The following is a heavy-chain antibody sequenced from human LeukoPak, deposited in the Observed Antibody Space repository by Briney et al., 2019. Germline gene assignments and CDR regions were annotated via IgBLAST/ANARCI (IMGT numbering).Heavy chain of an antibody. D-gene: IGHD3-10*01. Sequence: GGSLRLSCAASGFTFSNYDMHWVRQATGKGLEWVSGIGNAGDTYYFGSVKGRFTISRENAKNSFYLQMNNLRAEDTAVYYCVNTFGLGTYLADWGQGTPVTVSS. CDR1: GFTFSNYD. CDR3: VNTFGLGTYLAD. J-gene: IGHJ4*02. V-gene: IGHV3-13*01. CDR2: IGNAGDT.